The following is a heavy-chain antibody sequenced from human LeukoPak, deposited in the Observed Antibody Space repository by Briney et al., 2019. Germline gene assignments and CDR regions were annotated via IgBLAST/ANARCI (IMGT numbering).Heavy chain of an antibody. CDR1: GYSISSGHY. J-gene: IGHJ5*02. V-gene: IGHV4-38-2*02. CDR2: IYHSGST. CDR3: ARSRIVLADSLDP. Sequence: SETLSLTCTVSGYSISSGHYWGWIRQPPGKGLEWIGSIYHSGSTCYNPSLKSRVTISVDTSKNQFSLKLSSVTAADTAVYYCARSRIVLADSLDPWGQGTLVTVSS. D-gene: IGHD6-19*01.